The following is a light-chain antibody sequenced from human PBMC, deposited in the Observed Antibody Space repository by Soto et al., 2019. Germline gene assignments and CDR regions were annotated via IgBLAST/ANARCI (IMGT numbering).Light chain of an antibody. Sequence: DIQMTQSPSSLSASVGDRVTITCRASQSVDVYLHWYQKKEGKAPKLLIYAASSLQSGVPSRCSGCGSAENITLNSSRLQADDFATYYQQHNCTTTTFGQGTRLDIK. V-gene: IGKV1-39*01. CDR1: QSVDVY. J-gene: IGKJ5*01. CDR2: AAS. CDR3: QHNCTTTT.